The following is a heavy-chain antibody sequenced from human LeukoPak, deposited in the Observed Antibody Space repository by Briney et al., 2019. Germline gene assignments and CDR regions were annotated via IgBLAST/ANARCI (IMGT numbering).Heavy chain of an antibody. Sequence: GASVKVSCKASGYTFTGYYMHWVRQAPGQGLEWMGWINPNSGGTNYVQKFQGRVTMTRDTSITTAYMQLSRLRSDDTAVYYRASSPTSECSGGSCYSYWGQGTLVTVSS. CDR1: GYTFTGYY. J-gene: IGHJ4*02. V-gene: IGHV1-2*02. CDR2: INPNSGGT. CDR3: ASSPTSECSGGSCYSY. D-gene: IGHD2-15*01.